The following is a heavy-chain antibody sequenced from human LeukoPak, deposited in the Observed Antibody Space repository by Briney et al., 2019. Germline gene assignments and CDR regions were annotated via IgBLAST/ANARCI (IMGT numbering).Heavy chain of an antibody. V-gene: IGHV5-51*01. CDR1: GYSFTSYW. CDR3: ARSTGYCSSTSCYEQYNWFDP. Sequence: GESLKISCKGSGYSFTSYWIGWVRQMPGKGLEWMGIIYPGDSDTRYSPSFQGQVTISADKSISTAYLQWSSLKASDTAMYYCARSTGYCSSTSCYEQYNWFDPWGLGTLVTVSS. CDR2: IYPGDSDT. J-gene: IGHJ5*02. D-gene: IGHD2-2*03.